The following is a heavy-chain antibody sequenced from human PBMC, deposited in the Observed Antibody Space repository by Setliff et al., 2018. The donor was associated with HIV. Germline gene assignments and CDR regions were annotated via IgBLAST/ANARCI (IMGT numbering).Heavy chain of an antibody. V-gene: IGHV4-59*08. D-gene: IGHD1-26*01. J-gene: IGHJ3*02. CDR3: ARHRPWEVDVFDI. Sequence: SETLSLTCSVSGGSMRNYYWSWIRQPPRKGLEWVGYISYNGITTYNPSLKSLVTISVDTSKNQFSLKLTSVTAADTAVYYCARHRPWEVDVFDIWGQGTMVTVSS. CDR1: GGSMRNYY. CDR2: ISYNGIT.